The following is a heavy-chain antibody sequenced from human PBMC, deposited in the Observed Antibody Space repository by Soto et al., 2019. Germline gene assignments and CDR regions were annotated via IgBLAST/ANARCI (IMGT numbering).Heavy chain of an antibody. CDR3: AKGSDYFDSSCYNLEYFHH. J-gene: IGHJ1*01. CDR1: GFTFSSNA. Sequence: PGGSLRLSCAASGFTFSSNAIIWVRQAPEKGLEWVSAISGSGGSAYYPDSVRGRFTIPRDNAKNTVYLQMSSLRAEDTAVYFCAKGSDYFDSSCYNLEYFHHWGQGTLVTVSS. V-gene: IGHV3-23*01. D-gene: IGHD3-22*01. CDR2: ISGSGGSA.